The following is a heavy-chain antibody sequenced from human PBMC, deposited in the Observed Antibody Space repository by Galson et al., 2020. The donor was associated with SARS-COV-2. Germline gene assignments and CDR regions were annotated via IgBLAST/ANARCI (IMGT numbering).Heavy chain of an antibody. D-gene: IGHD3-22*01. V-gene: IGHV3-7*01. J-gene: IGHJ3*02. CDR1: GFTISSNW. Sequence: AGTLRLSCAASGFTISSNWMSWVRQAPGPGLERVANIKKDGSENYYVDSVKGRFTISRDIAKNSLYLQMNSLRAGDTAVYYCARVDTYDYDSPAHADAVDIGGQGTMVTVSS. CDR2: IKKDGSEN. CDR3: ARVDTYDYDSPAHADAVDI.